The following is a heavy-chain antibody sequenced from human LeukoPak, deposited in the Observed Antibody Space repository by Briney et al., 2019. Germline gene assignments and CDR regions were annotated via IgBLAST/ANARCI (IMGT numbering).Heavy chain of an antibody. CDR3: ARSLLELHTFDY. CDR1: GYSISSGYY. V-gene: IGHV4-38-2*02. D-gene: IGHD1-7*01. CDR2: IYHSGST. J-gene: IGHJ4*02. Sequence: SETLSLTCTVSGYSISSGYYWGWIRQPPGKGLERIGSIYHSGSTYYNPSLKSRVTISVDTSKNQFSLKLSSVTAADTAVYYCARSLLELHTFDYWGQGTLITVSS.